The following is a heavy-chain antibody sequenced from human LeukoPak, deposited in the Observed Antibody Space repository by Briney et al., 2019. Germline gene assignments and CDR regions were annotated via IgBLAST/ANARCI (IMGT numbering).Heavy chain of an antibody. Sequence: SGGSLRLSCAASGFTFSSYGMHWVRQAPGKGLEWVAVISYDGSNKYYADSVKGRFTISRDNSKNTLYLQMNSLRAEDTAVYYCARVGRIHYYDSSGYRNYAFDIWGQGTMVTVSS. CDR3: ARVGRIHYYDSSGYRNYAFDI. CDR1: GFTFSSYG. CDR2: ISYDGSNK. D-gene: IGHD3-22*01. J-gene: IGHJ3*02. V-gene: IGHV3-30*03.